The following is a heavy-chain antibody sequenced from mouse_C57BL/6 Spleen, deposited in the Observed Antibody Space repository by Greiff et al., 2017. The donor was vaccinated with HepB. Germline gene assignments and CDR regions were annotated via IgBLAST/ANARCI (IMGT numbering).Heavy chain of an antibody. J-gene: IGHJ3*01. Sequence: EVKLMEPGGGLVKPGGSLKLSCAASGFTFSDYGMHWVRQAPEQGLEWVAYISSGSSTIYYADTLKGRFTISRDNAKNTLFLQMTSLRSEDAAMYYCARGADYGKPGWFAYWGQGTLVTVSA. CDR2: ISSGSSTI. CDR1: GFTFSDYG. D-gene: IGHD2-1*01. V-gene: IGHV5-17*01. CDR3: ARGADYGKPGWFAY.